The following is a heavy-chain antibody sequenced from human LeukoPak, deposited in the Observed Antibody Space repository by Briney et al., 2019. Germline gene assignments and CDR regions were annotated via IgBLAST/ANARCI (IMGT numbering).Heavy chain of an antibody. J-gene: IGHJ4*02. CDR3: ARGGQYYFDY. V-gene: IGHV4-38-2*02. D-gene: IGHD3-16*01. Sequence: SETLSLTCTVSGYSISSGYYWGWIRQPPGKGLEWIGSIYHSGSTYYDPSLKSRVTISVDTSKNQFSLKLSSVTAADTAVYYCARGGQYYFDYWGQGTLVTVSP. CDR1: GYSISSGYY. CDR2: IYHSGST.